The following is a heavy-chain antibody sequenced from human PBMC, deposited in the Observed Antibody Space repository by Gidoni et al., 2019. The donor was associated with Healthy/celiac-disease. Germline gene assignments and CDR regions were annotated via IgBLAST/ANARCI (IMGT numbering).Heavy chain of an antibody. CDR3: ARRGSLSYGSWNFVY. CDR2: IDPSDSYT. D-gene: IGHD3-10*01. J-gene: IGHJ4*02. CDR1: GHSFTSYW. V-gene: IGHV5-10-1*01. Sequence: ESLRIACKGAGHSFTSYWIRWVRQMPGKGLEWMGRIDPSDSYTNYSPSSQGHVTISADKSISTAYLQWSSLKASDTAMYYCARRGSLSYGSWNFVYWGQGTLVTVSS.